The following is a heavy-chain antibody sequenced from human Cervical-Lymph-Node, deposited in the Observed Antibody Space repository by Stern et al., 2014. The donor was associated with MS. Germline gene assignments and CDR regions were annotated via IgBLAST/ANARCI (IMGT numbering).Heavy chain of an antibody. CDR1: GFSLTTSGMC. D-gene: IGHD3-10*01. CDR2: IDWDGDT. V-gene: IGHV2-70*01. J-gene: IGHJ5*02. Sequence: QVTLKESGPALVKPRQTLTLTCTFSGFSLTTSGMCVSWIRQPPGKALEWLGLIDWDGDTYYNTSLATRLTISKDTSKNQVHLIMTNMDPVDTATYYCARLAGTDGSYGWLDRWGQGTLVTVSS. CDR3: ARLAGTDGSYGWLDR.